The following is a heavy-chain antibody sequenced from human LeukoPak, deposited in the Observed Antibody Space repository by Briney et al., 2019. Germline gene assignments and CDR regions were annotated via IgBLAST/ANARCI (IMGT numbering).Heavy chain of an antibody. J-gene: IGHJ6*03. CDR3: ARDLEGFGAARDYYYYMDV. Sequence: ASVKVSCKASGGTFSSYAISWVRQAPGQGLEWMGGIIPIFGTANYAQKFQGRVTITTDESTSTAYMELSSLRSEDTAVYYCARDLEGFGAARDYYYYMDVWGKGTTVTVSS. CDR1: GGTFSSYA. CDR2: IIPIFGTA. V-gene: IGHV1-69*05. D-gene: IGHD3-10*01.